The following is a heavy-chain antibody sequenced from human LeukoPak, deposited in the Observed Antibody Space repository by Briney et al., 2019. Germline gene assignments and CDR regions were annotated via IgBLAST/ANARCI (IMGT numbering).Heavy chain of an antibody. D-gene: IGHD4-17*01. CDR1: GYTFTGYY. V-gene: IGHV1-2*02. CDR2: INPNSGGT. J-gene: IGHJ6*02. Sequence: ASVKVSCKASGYTFTGYYMHWVRQAPGQGLEWMGWINPNSGGTNYAQKFQGRVTMTRDTSISTAYMELSRLRSDDTAVYYCARDLPYTITTSHGMDVWGRGTTVTVSS. CDR3: ARDLPYTITTSHGMDV.